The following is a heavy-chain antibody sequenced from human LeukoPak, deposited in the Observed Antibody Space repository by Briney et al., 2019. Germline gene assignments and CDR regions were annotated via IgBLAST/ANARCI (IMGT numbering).Heavy chain of an antibody. V-gene: IGHV3-23*01. Sequence: GGSLRLSCAASGFTFSSYAMSWVRQAPGKGLEWVSAISGSGGSTYYADSVKGRFTISRDNSKNTLYLQMNSLRAEDTAVYYCAKEWSYYGSGSYYDPLGYWGQGTLVTVSS. J-gene: IGHJ4*02. CDR3: AKEWSYYGSGSYYDPLGY. CDR1: GFTFSSYA. D-gene: IGHD3-10*01. CDR2: ISGSGGST.